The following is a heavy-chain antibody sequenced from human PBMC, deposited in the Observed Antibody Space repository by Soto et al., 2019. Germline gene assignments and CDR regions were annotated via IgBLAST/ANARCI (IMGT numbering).Heavy chain of an antibody. CDR2: VSYSGNT. Sequence: QLQLQESGPRLVKPSETLSLTCTVSGGSINSSSYYWGWIRQPPGKGLEWIGSVSYSGNTYYNPSLNSRVTISVDTSKNQFSLKLYYVTAADTAVYYCARPVEMSTVIGFAYWGQGTLVTVSS. CDR3: ARPVEMSTVIGFAY. V-gene: IGHV4-39*01. J-gene: IGHJ4*02. CDR1: GGSINSSSYY. D-gene: IGHD3-10*01.